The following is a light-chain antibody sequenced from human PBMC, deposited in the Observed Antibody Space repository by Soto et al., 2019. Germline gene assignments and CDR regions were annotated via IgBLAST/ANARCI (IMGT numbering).Light chain of an antibody. CDR1: QSISSW. Sequence: DSQMTQYPSTLSASVGDRVTITCRASQSISSWLAWYQQKPGKAPKLLISKASTLQSGVPPRFSGSGYGTEFTLTISSLQPDDFATYYCQQYNSYWTFGQGTKVEIK. CDR2: KAS. J-gene: IGKJ1*01. V-gene: IGKV1-5*03. CDR3: QQYNSYWT.